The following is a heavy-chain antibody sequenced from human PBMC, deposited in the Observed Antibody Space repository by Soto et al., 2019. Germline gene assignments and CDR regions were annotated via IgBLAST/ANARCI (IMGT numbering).Heavy chain of an antibody. CDR2: ISSSGSTI. V-gene: IGHV3-11*01. CDR3: ARRKATVTTLAYYYYYDMDV. J-gene: IGHJ6*03. Sequence: QVQLVESGGGXXXXGGXXXLSCAASGFXXXXXYMSXXXXAPGKGLEWVSYISSSGSTIYYADSVKGRFTISRDNAKNSLYLQMNILRAEDTVVYYCARRKATVTTLAYYYYYDMDVWGKGTTVTVSS. CDR1: GFXXXXXY. D-gene: IGHD4-4*01.